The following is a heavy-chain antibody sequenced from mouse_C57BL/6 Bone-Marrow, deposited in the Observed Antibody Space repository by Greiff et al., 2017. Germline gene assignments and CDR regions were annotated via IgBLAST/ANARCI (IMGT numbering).Heavy chain of an antibody. CDR3: ARRGPYLRSWFAY. J-gene: IGHJ3*01. CDR2: IDPNNGGT. V-gene: IGHV1-26*01. Sequence: VQLQQSGPELVKPGASVKISCKASGYTFTNYFMNWVKQSHGKSLEWIGDIDPNNGGTSYNQKFKGKATLTVDKSSSTAYMELRSLTSEDSDVYDCARRGPYLRSWFAYWGQGTLVTVSA. CDR1: GYTFTNYF. D-gene: IGHD5-1-1*01.